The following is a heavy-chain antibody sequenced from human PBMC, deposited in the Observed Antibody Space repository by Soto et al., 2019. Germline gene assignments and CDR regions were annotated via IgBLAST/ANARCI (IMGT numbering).Heavy chain of an antibody. J-gene: IGHJ2*01. CDR1: ACSVSSGGYS. CDR2: IYYSGNT. V-gene: IGHV4-61*08. D-gene: IGHD3-10*01. CDR3: ARDRYYYGSESPYWYFDL. Sequence: SETLSLTCTVSACSVSSGGYSWSWIRQPPGKGLEWIGDIYYSGNTNYSPSLKSRVTISVDTSKNQFSLKLSSVTAADTAVYYCARDRYYYGSESPYWYFDLWGRGTLVTVSS.